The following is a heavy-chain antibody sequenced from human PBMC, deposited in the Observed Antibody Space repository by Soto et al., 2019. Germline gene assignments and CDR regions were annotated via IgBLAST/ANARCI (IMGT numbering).Heavy chain of an antibody. D-gene: IGHD6-13*01. J-gene: IGHJ4*02. CDR1: GFTVSSNY. CDR3: ARSSRPEPDFDY. Sequence: GGSLRLSCAASGFTVSSNYMSWVRQAPGRGLEWVSVIYSGGSTYYADSVKGRFTISRDNSKNTLYLQMNSLRAEDTAVYYCARSSRPEPDFDYWGQGTLVTVSS. V-gene: IGHV3-53*01. CDR2: IYSGGST.